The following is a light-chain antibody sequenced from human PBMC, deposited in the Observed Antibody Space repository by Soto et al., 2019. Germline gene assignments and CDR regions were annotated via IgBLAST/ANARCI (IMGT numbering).Light chain of an antibody. CDR1: QSVFRN. J-gene: IGKJ2*01. Sequence: EIVMTQSPATLSVSPGERATLSCRASQSVFRNLAWYQQKPGQAPRLLILGASTRATGAPGRFSGSGCGTEFTLTISSLRSEDVAVDYCQQYNHWPPRNTFGQGTRLEIK. CDR3: QQYNHWPPRNT. CDR2: GAS. V-gene: IGKV3-15*01.